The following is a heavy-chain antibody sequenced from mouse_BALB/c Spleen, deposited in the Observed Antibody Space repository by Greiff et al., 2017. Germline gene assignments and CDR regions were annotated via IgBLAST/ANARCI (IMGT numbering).Heavy chain of an antibody. V-gene: IGHV1S137*01. CDR3: ARFYEDAMDY. J-gene: IGHJ4*01. CDR1: GYTFTDYA. Sequence: QVQLQQSGAELVRPGVSVKISCKGSGYTFTDYAMHWVKQSHAKSLEWIGVISTYYGDASYNQKFKGKATMTVDKSSSTAYMELARLTSEDSAIYYCARFYEDAMDYWGQGTSVTVSS. D-gene: IGHD1-1*01. CDR2: ISTYYGDA.